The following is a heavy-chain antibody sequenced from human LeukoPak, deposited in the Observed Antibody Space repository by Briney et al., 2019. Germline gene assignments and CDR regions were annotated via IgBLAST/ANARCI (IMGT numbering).Heavy chain of an antibody. D-gene: IGHD3-10*01. CDR1: GFTVRSNY. Sequence: GGSLRLSCAASGFTVRSNYMSWVRQAPGKGLEWVSGFYAGGTAYYADSVKGRFTISRDNSKNTLYLQMNSLRGEDTAVYYCAKSLNRLRSQDAFDIWGQGTMVTVSS. CDR2: FYAGGTA. CDR3: AKSLNRLRSQDAFDI. V-gene: IGHV3-66*01. J-gene: IGHJ3*02.